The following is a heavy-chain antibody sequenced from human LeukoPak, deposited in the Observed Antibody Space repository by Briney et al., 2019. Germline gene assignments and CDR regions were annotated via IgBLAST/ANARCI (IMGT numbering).Heavy chain of an antibody. CDR3: ARGPSSWYYFDY. CDR2: IYYSGST. V-gene: IGHV4-30-4*01. CDR1: GGSISSGDYY. J-gene: IGHJ4*02. D-gene: IGHD6-19*01. Sequence: SETLSLTCTVSGGSISSGDYYWSWIRQPPGKGLEWIEYIYYSGSTYYNPSLKSRVTISVDTSKNQFSLKLSSVTAADTAVYYCARGPSSWYYFDYWGQGTLVTVSS.